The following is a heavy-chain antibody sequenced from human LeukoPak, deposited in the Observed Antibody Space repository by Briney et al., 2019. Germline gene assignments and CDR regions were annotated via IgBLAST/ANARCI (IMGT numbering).Heavy chain of an antibody. J-gene: IGHJ5*02. D-gene: IGHD3-3*01. CDR1: GGSFSGYY. Sequence: PSETLSLTCAVYGGSFSGYYWSWIRQPPGKGLEWIGEINHSGSTNYNPSLKSRVTISVDTSKSQFSLKLSSVTAADTAVYYCARGRTIFGVVIRNNWFDPWGQGTLVTVSS. V-gene: IGHV4-34*01. CDR2: INHSGST. CDR3: ARGRTIFGVVIRNNWFDP.